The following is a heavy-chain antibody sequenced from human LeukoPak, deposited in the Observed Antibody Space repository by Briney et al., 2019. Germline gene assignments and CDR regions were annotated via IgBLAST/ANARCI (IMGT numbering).Heavy chain of an antibody. D-gene: IGHD6-19*01. CDR1: GLTFSSYA. CDR2: ISSGGGST. V-gene: IGHV3-23*01. Sequence: GGSLRLSCAASGLTFSSYAMSWVRQTPGKGLEWVSAISSGGGSTYYADSVKGQFTISRDNSKNTLYLQMNSLRTEDTAVYYCAKAKGDSSGSFDYWGQGTLVIVSS. CDR3: AKAKGDSSGSFDY. J-gene: IGHJ4*02.